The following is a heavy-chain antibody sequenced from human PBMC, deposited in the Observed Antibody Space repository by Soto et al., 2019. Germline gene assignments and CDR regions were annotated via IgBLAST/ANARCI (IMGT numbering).Heavy chain of an antibody. CDR3: ARYARVPDS. V-gene: IGHV4-59*01. CDR1: GTSITNNY. D-gene: IGHD2-2*01. J-gene: IGHJ4*02. Sequence: SETLSLTCTVSGTSITNNYWTWIRQPPGQGLESIGYIYYTGDTNSNPSLKSRATISIDTSKNQFSLKLSSVTAADTAVYYCARYARVPDSWGQGILVTVS. CDR2: IYYTGDT.